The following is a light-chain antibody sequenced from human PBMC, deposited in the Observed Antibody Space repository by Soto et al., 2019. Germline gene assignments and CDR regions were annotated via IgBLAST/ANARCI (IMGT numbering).Light chain of an antibody. CDR3: QSYDSSLSGLV. J-gene: IGLJ1*01. CDR2: GNS. V-gene: IGLV1-40*01. CDR1: SSNIRAGYD. Sequence: QSVLTQPPSVSGAPGQRVPISCTGSSSNIRAGYDVHWYQQLPGTAPKLLIYGNSNRPSGVPDRFSGSKSGTSASLAITGLQAEDEADYYCQSYDSSLSGLVFGTGTKVTVL.